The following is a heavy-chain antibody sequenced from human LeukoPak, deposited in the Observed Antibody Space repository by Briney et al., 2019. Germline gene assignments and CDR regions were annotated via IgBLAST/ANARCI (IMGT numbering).Heavy chain of an antibody. V-gene: IGHV4-4*07. CDR1: GGSVSSYY. CDR2: IYITGST. J-gene: IGHJ3*02. CDR3: VRGGSAFDI. Sequence: PSETLSLTCTVSGGSVSSYYWSWIRQPAGKGLEWIGRIYITGSTNYNPSLKSRVTMSLDTSKNQFSPKLSSLTAADTAVYYCVRGGSAFDIWGQGTMVTVSS.